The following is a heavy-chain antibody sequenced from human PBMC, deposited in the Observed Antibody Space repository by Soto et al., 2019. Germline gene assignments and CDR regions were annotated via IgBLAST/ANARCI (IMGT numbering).Heavy chain of an antibody. CDR1: CGSISSYY. V-gene: IGHV4-59*01. J-gene: IGHJ4*02. D-gene: IGHD3-16*02. CDR3: ARGSFREVWY. Sequence: SSETLSLTCTVSCGSISSYYWSWIRQPPGKGLEWIGYIYYSGSTNYNPSLKSRVTISVDTSKNQFSLKLSSVTAADTSLYYCARGSFREVWYRGQGTLVTVS. CDR2: IYYSGST.